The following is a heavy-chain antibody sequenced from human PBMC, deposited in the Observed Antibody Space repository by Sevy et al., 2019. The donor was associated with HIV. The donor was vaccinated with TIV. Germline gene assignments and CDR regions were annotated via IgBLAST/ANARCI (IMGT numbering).Heavy chain of an antibody. J-gene: IGHJ6*02. Sequence: GGSLRLSCAASGFTFFAYTMHWVRQAPGKGLEWVALISYDINNKYYADSVKGRFTISRDNSKNTLYLQMNSLRPEDTAVYYCARDLASSGNGVDVWGQGTTVTASS. CDR3: ARDLASSGNGVDV. CDR1: GFTFFAYT. D-gene: IGHD3-3*02. V-gene: IGHV3-30-3*01. CDR2: ISYDINNK.